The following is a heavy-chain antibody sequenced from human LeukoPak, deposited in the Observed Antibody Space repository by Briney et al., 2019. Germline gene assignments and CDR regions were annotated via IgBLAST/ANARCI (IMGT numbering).Heavy chain of an antibody. CDR3: VRGYSFGPYGMDV. CDR2: ISDSGGST. D-gene: IGHD2-15*01. CDR1: GFPFSSYA. Sequence: GGSLRLSCSASGFPFSSYAMHWVRQAPGKGLEYVSAISDSGGSTYYADSVKGRFTISRDNSKNTLYLQMSSLRAGDTAVYFCVRGYSFGPYGMDVWGQGTTVTVSS. V-gene: IGHV3-64D*09. J-gene: IGHJ6*02.